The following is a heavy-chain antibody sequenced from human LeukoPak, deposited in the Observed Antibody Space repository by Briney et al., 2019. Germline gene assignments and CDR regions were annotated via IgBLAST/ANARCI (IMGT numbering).Heavy chain of an antibody. CDR3: ARVAAAGNAFDI. CDR2: ISGSGGST. Sequence: GGSLRLSCAASGFTFSSYAMSWVRQAPGKGLEWVSAISGSGGSTYYADSVKGRFTISRDNSKNTLYLQMNGLRAEDTAVYYCARVAAAGNAFDIWGQGTMVTVSS. J-gene: IGHJ3*02. CDR1: GFTFSSYA. V-gene: IGHV3-23*01. D-gene: IGHD6-13*01.